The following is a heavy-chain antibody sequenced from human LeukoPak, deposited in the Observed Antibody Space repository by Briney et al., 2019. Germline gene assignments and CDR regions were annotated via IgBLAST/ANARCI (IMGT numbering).Heavy chain of an antibody. Sequence: GESLKTSCKGSGYSFTSYWIGWVRQMPGKGLEWMGIIYPGDSDTRYSPSFQGQVTISADKSISTAYLQWSSLKASDTAMYYCARQRYYDSSGSDYWGQGTLVNVSS. J-gene: IGHJ4*02. CDR2: IYPGDSDT. V-gene: IGHV5-51*01. CDR1: GYSFTSYW. D-gene: IGHD3-22*01. CDR3: ARQRYYDSSGSDY.